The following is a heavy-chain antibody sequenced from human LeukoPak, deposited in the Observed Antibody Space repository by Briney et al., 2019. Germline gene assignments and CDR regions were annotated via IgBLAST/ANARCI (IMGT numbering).Heavy chain of an antibody. CDR1: GGTSSSYA. CDR3: ASRLYCSNTRCRNFPFAY. D-gene: IGHD2-2*01. CDR2: IIPMFGTA. Sequence: SVKVSCKASGGTSSSYAINWVRQAPGQGLEWMGGIIPMFGTANYAQKFQDRVTITADESTSTAYMELSSLRSEDTAIYYCASRLYCSNTRCRNFPFAYWGQGTLVTVSS. J-gene: IGHJ4*02. V-gene: IGHV1-69*13.